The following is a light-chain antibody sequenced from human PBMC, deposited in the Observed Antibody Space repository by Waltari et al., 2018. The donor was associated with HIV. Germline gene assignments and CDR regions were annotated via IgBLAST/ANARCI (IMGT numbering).Light chain of an antibody. CDR1: SSDIGISNY. J-gene: IGLJ2*01. CDR2: EVN. V-gene: IGLV2-14*01. CDR3: TSYTTRSTVI. Sequence: QSALTQPASVSGSPGQSITISCTGTSSDIGISNYVSWYQQHPGKAPKLLIYEVNNRPSGVSDRFSGSKSGNTASLSISGLQAEDEADYYCTSYTTRSTVIFGGGTSVTVL.